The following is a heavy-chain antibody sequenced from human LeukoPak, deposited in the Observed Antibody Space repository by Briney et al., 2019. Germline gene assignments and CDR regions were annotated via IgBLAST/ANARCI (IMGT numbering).Heavy chain of an antibody. V-gene: IGHV3-53*01. D-gene: IGHD3-10*01. J-gene: IGHJ6*03. CDR2: IYSGGST. CDR1: GFTVSSNY. Sequence: GGSLRLSCAASGFTVSSNYMSWVRQAPGKGLEWVSVIYSGGSTYYVGSVEGRFIISRDNSKNTVYLQMNRLRAEDTAVYYCARGGSWFGEFRWWYMDVWGKGTTVTISS. CDR3: ARGGSWFGEFRWWYMDV.